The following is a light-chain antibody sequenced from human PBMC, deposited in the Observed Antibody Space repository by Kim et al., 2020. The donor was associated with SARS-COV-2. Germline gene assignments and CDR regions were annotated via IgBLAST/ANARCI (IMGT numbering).Light chain of an antibody. CDR1: SGSVSVGHY. CDR2: STN. J-gene: IGLJ3*02. CDR3: MLYLGNGISV. V-gene: IGLV8-61*01. Sequence: GGTVTLTCGLSSGSVSVGHYPTWSQQTPGHLPRTLIYSTNTRSSGVPDRFSGAILGNKAALTITGAQADDDSHYYCMLYLGNGISVFGGGTQLTVL.